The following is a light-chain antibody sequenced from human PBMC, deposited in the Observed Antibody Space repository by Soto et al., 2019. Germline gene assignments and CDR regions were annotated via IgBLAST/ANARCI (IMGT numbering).Light chain of an antibody. Sequence: QSVLTQPPSVSAAPGQKVTISCSGSSSNIGNTYVSWFQQLPGTAPKLLIYDYNKRPSGIPDRFSGPRSGTSATLGITGLQTGDEADYYCESWDSSLSAVVFGGGTQLDRP. CDR3: ESWDSSLSAVV. CDR2: DYN. J-gene: IGLJ7*01. V-gene: IGLV1-51*01. CDR1: SSNIGNTY.